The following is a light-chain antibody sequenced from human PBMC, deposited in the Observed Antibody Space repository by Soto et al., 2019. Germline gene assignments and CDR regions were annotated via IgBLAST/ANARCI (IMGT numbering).Light chain of an antibody. CDR1: QSVSSSY. V-gene: IGKV3-20*01. CDR3: QQYGDSPRT. Sequence: ENGLTQSPGTLSLSPEERATLSCRASQSVSSSYLAWYQQKPGQAPRLLIYGASSRATGIPDRFSGSGSGTEFSLTISSLQSEDFAVYYCQQYGDSPRTFGQGAKADIK. CDR2: GAS. J-gene: IGKJ1*01.